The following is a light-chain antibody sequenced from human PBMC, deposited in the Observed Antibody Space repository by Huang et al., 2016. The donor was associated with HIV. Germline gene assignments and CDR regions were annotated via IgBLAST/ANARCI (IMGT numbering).Light chain of an antibody. CDR1: QSVSSN. CDR2: GAS. CDR3: QQYNT. J-gene: IGKJ4*01. V-gene: IGKV3-15*01. Sequence: EIVMTQSPATLSVSPGERATLSCRASQSVSSNLAWYQQKPGQAPRLLIYGASTRATGSPARFSGSGSGTEFTLTIAPLQSEDFAVYYCQQYNTFGGGTKVEIK.